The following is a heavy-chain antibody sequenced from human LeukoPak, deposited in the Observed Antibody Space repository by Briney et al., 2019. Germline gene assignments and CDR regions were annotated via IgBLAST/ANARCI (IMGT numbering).Heavy chain of an antibody. J-gene: IGHJ4*02. CDR3: ARVYSSSSSDY. D-gene: IGHD6-6*01. CDR2: INSDGSST. V-gene: IGHV3-74*01. Sequence: GGSLRLSCAASGFTFSSYWMHWVRQAPGKGLLWVSRINSDGSSTWYADSVKGRFTISRDNAKNTLYLQMNRLRAEDTAVYYCARVYSSSSSDYWGQGTLVTVSS. CDR1: GFTFSSYW.